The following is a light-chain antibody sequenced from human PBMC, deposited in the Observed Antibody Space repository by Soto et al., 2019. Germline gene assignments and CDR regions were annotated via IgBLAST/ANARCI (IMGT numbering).Light chain of an antibody. Sequence: EIELTQSPGTLSLSPGERVTLSCRTSQTISSSYLAWYQQKPGQAPRLLIYGASSRATGIPDRFSGSESGTDFTLTISSLEPEDFAVYYCQLYGNSFNFGPGTKVDIK. CDR3: QLYGNSFN. V-gene: IGKV3-20*01. CDR1: QTISSSY. J-gene: IGKJ3*01. CDR2: GAS.